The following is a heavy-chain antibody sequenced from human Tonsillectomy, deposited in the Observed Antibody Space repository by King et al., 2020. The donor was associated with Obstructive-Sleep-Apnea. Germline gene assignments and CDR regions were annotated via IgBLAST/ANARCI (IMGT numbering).Heavy chain of an antibody. CDR2: MSYSGST. CDR3: VKHRFSTSQDDFDI. J-gene: IGHJ3*02. D-gene: IGHD6-13*01. V-gene: IGHV4-59*08. CDR1: GGSISSYY. Sequence: QLQESGPGLVKPSETLSLTCTVSGGSISSYYWSWIRQPPGKRLEWIGYMSYSGSTNYNPSLKSRVTISVDTSKNQFSLKLSSVTAADTAVYYCVKHRFSTSQDDFDIWGQGTMVTVSS.